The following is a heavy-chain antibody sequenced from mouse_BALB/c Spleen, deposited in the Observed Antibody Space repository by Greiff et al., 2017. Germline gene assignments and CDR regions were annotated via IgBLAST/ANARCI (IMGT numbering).Heavy chain of an antibody. Sequence: EVQRVESGPELVKPGASVKISCKASGYTFTDYNMHWVKQSHGKSLEWIGYIYPYNGGTGYNQKFKSKATLTVDNSSSTAYMELRSLTSEDSAVYYCARYGGSSYGYFDYWGQGTTLTVSS. CDR1: GYTFTDYN. V-gene: IGHV1S29*02. D-gene: IGHD1-1*01. CDR2: IYPYNGGT. J-gene: IGHJ2*01. CDR3: ARYGGSSYGYFDY.